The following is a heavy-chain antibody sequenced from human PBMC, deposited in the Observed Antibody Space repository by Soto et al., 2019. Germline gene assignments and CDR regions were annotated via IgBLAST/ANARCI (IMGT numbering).Heavy chain of an antibody. Sequence: GGSLRLSCAASGFTFSSYAMHWVRQAPGKGLEWVSAISGSGGSTYYADSVKGRFTISRDNSKNTLYLQMNSLRAEDTAVYYCAKPRNDYVWGNNWFDPWGQGTLVTVSS. CDR2: ISGSGGST. D-gene: IGHD3-16*01. V-gene: IGHV3-23*01. CDR1: GFTFSSYA. J-gene: IGHJ5*02. CDR3: AKPRNDYVWGNNWFDP.